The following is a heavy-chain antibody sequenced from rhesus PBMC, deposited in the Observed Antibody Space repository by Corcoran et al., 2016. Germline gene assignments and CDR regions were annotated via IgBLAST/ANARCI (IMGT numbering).Heavy chain of an antibody. Sequence: QVTLKESGPALVKPTQTLTLTCPFSGCSPTTYGLGGGWLRQPPGKAPEWLAVIYWDDDKRYSASLRNRLTISKDTSKNQVVLNMTNMDPVDTATYYCGLHGNSWGQGVLVTVSS. V-gene: IGHV2-152*01. J-gene: IGHJ4*01. CDR3: GLHGNS. CDR2: IYWDDDK. D-gene: IGHD3-3*01. CDR1: GCSPTTYGLG.